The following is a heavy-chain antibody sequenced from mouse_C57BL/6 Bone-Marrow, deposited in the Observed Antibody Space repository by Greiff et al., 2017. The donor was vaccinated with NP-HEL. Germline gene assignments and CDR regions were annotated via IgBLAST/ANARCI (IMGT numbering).Heavy chain of an antibody. D-gene: IGHD1-1*01. Sequence: QVQLQQPGAELVKPGASVKLSCKASGYTFTTYWMQWVKQRPGQGLEWIGEIDPSDSYTNYNQKFKGKATWTVDTSSSTAYMQLSSLTSEDSAVYYCARKAYYGRSYEFAYWGQGTLVTVSA. CDR2: IDPSDSYT. V-gene: IGHV1-50*01. CDR3: ARKAYYGRSYEFAY. J-gene: IGHJ3*01. CDR1: GYTFTTYW.